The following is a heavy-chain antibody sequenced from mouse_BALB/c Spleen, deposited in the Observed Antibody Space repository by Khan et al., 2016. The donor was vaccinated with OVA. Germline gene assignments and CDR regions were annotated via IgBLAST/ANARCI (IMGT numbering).Heavy chain of an antibody. Sequence: EVELVESGGGLVQPGGSLKLSCAVSGFTFSSYGMSWVRQTLDKKLELVATIISNGGSTYYPDSVKGRFTIPRDNSKNTLYLQMSSMKSEDTAMYYCSRMTRTINWGQGTALTVSS. J-gene: IGHJ2*01. V-gene: IGHV5-6-3*01. CDR1: GFTFSSYG. CDR2: IISNGGST. CDR3: SRMTRTIN.